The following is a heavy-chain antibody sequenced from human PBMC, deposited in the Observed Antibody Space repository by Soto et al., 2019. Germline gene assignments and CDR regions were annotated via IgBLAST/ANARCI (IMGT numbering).Heavy chain of an antibody. D-gene: IGHD1-26*01. CDR1: GDAFTGNY. CDR3: GRDLAKGGGSAGCDY. Sequence: QVQLLQSGAEVKKPGASLKVSCKASGDAFTGNYIHWVRQAPGQGFGWIGWINAKSGGTKYPHKFQGRVTMTRDTSLSTVYMTLARVTSDDTAVYYCGRDLAKGGGSAGCDYWGQGTLVTVSS. V-gene: IGHV1-2*02. J-gene: IGHJ4*02. CDR2: INAKSGGT.